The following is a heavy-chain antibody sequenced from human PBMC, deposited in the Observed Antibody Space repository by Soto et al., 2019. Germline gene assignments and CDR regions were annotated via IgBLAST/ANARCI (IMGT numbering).Heavy chain of an antibody. CDR2: IDNEGIVT. D-gene: IGHD6-13*01. V-gene: IGHV3-74*01. CDR3: VRLGGSSWADY. J-gene: IGHJ4*02. Sequence: EVRLVESGGGLVHPGASLTVSCEASGFAFSSLWMHWVRQAPGKGLEWVSRIDNEGIVTNYADAVRGRFTMSRDNAKNMLYLQMNSLRAEETGVYFCVRLGGSSWADYWGQGTLVTVSS. CDR1: GFAFSSLW.